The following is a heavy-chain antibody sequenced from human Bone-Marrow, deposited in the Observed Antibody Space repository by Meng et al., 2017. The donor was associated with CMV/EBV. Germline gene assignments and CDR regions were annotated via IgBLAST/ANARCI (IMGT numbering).Heavy chain of an antibody. J-gene: IGHJ5*02. CDR1: GFTFSDYY. D-gene: IGHD1-26*01. Sequence: GESLKISCAASGFTFSDYYMSWIRQAPGKGLEWVSYISSSGSTIYYADSVKGRFTISRDNSKNTLYLQMNSLRAEDTAVYYCARDLEATLGWFDPWGQGTLVTVSS. V-gene: IGHV3-11*04. CDR2: ISSSGSTI. CDR3: ARDLEATLGWFDP.